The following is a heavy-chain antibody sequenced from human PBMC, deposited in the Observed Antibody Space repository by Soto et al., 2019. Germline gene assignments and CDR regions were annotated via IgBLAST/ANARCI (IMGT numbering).Heavy chain of an antibody. V-gene: IGHV4-31*03. J-gene: IGHJ6*02. Sequence: QVQLQESGPGLVKSSQTLSLTCTVSGGSISSGGYYWSWIRQHPGKGLEWIGYTHYSGNTYYNLSLKRRVTISMDTSKNQLSLKVSSVTAADTAVYYCARGFPYSYGYGMDVWGQGTTVTVSS. CDR2: THYSGNT. CDR1: GGSISSGGYY. CDR3: ARGFPYSYGYGMDV. D-gene: IGHD5-18*01.